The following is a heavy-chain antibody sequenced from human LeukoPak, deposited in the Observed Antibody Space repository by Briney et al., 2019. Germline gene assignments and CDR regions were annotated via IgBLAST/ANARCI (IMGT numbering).Heavy chain of an antibody. CDR1: GGSISSGSYY. CDR3: ASNAVVTPDFDY. D-gene: IGHD4-23*01. Sequence: SETPSLTCTVSGGSISSGSYYWSWIRQPAGKGLEWIGRIYTSGSTNYNPSLKSRVTISVDTPKNQFSLKLSSVTAADTAVYYCASNAVVTPDFDYWGQGTLVTVSS. J-gene: IGHJ4*02. V-gene: IGHV4-61*02. CDR2: IYTSGST.